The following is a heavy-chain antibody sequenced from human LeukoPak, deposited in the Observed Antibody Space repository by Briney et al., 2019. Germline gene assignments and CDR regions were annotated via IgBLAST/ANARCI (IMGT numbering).Heavy chain of an antibody. Sequence: SETLSLTCAVYGGSFSGYYWSWIRQPPGKGLEWIGEINHSGSTNYNPSLKSRVTISVDTSKNQFSLKLSSVTAADTAVYYCARGHLTVYGVRWFDPWGQGTLVTVSS. CDR3: ARGHLTVYGVRWFDP. CDR1: GGSFSGYY. V-gene: IGHV4-34*01. J-gene: IGHJ5*01. CDR2: INHSGST. D-gene: IGHD2/OR15-2a*01.